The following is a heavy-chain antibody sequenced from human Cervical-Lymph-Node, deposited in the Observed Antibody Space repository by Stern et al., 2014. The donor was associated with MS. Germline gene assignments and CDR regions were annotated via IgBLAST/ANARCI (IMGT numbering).Heavy chain of an antibody. J-gene: IGHJ6*02. CDR3: ARGGSGSSNRFMDV. V-gene: IGHV1-3*01. CDR1: GYTFTSYA. D-gene: IGHD6-19*01. Sequence: QVQLVESGAEVKKPGASVKVSCKASGYTFTSYAMHWVRQAPGQRLEWMGWINAGNGNTKYAQKFQGRVTITRDTSASTAYMELSSLRSEDTAVYYCARGGSGSSNRFMDVWGQGTTVTVSS. CDR2: INAGNGNT.